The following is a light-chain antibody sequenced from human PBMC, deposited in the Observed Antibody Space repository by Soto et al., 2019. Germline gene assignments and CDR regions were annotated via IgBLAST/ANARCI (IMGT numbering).Light chain of an antibody. V-gene: IGKV3-20*01. CDR2: NSS. Sequence: EIVLTQSPGTLSLSPGERATLSCRASQSVRSNYLAWYQQKPGQAPRLLIYNSSTRATGIPDRFSGSGSGTDFTLTISRLEPEDFALYYCQQYRDLPQTFGQRTQVEIK. J-gene: IGKJ1*01. CDR3: QQYRDLPQT. CDR1: QSVRSNY.